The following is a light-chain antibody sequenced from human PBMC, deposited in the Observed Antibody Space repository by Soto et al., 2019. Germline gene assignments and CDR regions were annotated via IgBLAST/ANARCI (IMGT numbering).Light chain of an antibody. CDR2: KAS. CDR1: QSISNW. CDR3: LQFYTYPLT. J-gene: IGKJ4*01. Sequence: DIQMTQSPSTLSASVGDRVTITCQASQSISNWLAWYQQKPGKAPKLLIYKASNLESGVPSRFSGSGSGTEFTLTISGLQPDDFATYHCLQFYTYPLTFGAGTRVEIK. V-gene: IGKV1-5*03.